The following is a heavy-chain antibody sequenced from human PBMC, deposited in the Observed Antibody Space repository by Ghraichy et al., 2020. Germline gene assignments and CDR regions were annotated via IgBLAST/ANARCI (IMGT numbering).Heavy chain of an antibody. Sequence: GGSLRLSCAASGSTFSSYAMSWVRQAPGKGLEWVSTISISGGSAYYADSVKGRFTISRDISKNTLYLQMNSLRAEDTAVYYCAKKIRISGSYSFWGQGTLVTVSS. J-gene: IGHJ4*02. D-gene: IGHD1-26*01. CDR3: AKKIRISGSYSF. V-gene: IGHV3-23*01. CDR2: ISISGGSA. CDR1: GSTFSSYA.